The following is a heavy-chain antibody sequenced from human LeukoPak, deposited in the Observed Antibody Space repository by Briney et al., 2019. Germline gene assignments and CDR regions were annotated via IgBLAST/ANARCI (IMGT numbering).Heavy chain of an antibody. J-gene: IGHJ6*03. V-gene: IGHV3-7*01. Sequence: GGSLRLSCAASGFTFSNYWMSWVRQAPGKGLEWVANIKQDGSEKYYVDSVKGRFTISRDNAKNSLYLQMNSLRAEDTAVYYCAKDRSDYKGYYYYMDVWGKGTTVTVSS. D-gene: IGHD4-11*01. CDR2: IKQDGSEK. CDR1: GFTFSNYW. CDR3: AKDRSDYKGYYYYMDV.